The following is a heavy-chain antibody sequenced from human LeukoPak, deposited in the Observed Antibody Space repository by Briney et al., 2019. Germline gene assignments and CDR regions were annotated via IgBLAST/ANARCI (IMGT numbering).Heavy chain of an antibody. J-gene: IGHJ6*02. Sequence: SETLSLTCTVSGDSISTYYWSWIRQPPGKGLEWIGYIYYSGSTNYNPSLKSRVTISVDTSKNQFSLKLISVTAADTAVYYCARDDSGSYHQLGVWGQGTTVTVSS. D-gene: IGHD1-26*01. CDR1: GDSISTYY. CDR2: IYYSGST. CDR3: ARDDSGSYHQLGV. V-gene: IGHV4-59*01.